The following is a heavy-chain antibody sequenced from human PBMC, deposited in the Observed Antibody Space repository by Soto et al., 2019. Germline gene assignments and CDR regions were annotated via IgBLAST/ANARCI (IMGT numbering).Heavy chain of an antibody. CDR3: ARGLRTIFGVVIYYYYYGMDV. J-gene: IGHJ6*02. V-gene: IGHV1-8*01. D-gene: IGHD3-3*01. Sequence: ASVKVSCKASGYTFTSYDINWVRQATGQGLEWMGWMNPNSGNTGYAQKFQGRVTMTRNTSISTAYMELSSLRSEDTAVYYCARGLRTIFGVVIYYYYYGMDVWGQGTKVTVSS. CDR2: MNPNSGNT. CDR1: GYTFTSYD.